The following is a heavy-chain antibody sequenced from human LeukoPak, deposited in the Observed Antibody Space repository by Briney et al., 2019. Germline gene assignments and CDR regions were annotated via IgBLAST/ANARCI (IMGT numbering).Heavy chain of an antibody. D-gene: IGHD6-19*01. Sequence: GGSLRLSCAASGFTFSSYEMNWVRQAPGKGLEWVSYISSSGSTIYYADSVKGRFTISRDNAKNSLYLQMNSLRAEDTAVYYCARSTAVAEEYYFDYWGQGTLVTVSS. CDR2: ISSSGSTI. J-gene: IGHJ4*02. CDR3: ARSTAVAEEYYFDY. V-gene: IGHV3-48*03. CDR1: GFTFSSYE.